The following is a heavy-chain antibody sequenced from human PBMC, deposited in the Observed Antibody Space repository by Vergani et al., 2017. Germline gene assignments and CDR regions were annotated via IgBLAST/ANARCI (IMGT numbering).Heavy chain of an antibody. CDR3: AKDRYYDILTGYYH. CDR2: IDEYGNRA. V-gene: IGHV3-74*03. CDR1: GFSFNTYW. J-gene: IGHJ5*02. Sequence: EVQLVESGGGSVQSGGSLRLSCVASGFSFNTYWMHWVRQVPGKGLMWVARIDEYGNRATYGDFETGRFTISRDNSKNTVFLQMNSLRAEDTAVYYCAKDRYYDILTGYYHWGQGTLVTVSS. D-gene: IGHD3-9*01.